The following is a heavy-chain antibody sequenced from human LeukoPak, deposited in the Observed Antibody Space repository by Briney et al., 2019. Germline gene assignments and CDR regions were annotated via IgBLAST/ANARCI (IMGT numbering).Heavy chain of an antibody. D-gene: IGHD3-10*01. J-gene: IGHJ4*02. CDR1: GYTFTSYG. V-gene: IGHV1-18*01. CDR3: VRVREDFYGSGSYYTIFDY. Sequence: ASVKVSCKASGYTFTSYGISWVRQAPGQGLEWMGWISAYNGNTNYAQKLQGRVTMTTDTSTSTAYMELRSLRSDDTAVYYCVRVREDFYGSGSYYTIFDYWGQGTLVTVSS. CDR2: ISAYNGNT.